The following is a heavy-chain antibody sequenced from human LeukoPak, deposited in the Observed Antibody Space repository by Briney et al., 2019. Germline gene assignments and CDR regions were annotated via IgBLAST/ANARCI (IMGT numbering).Heavy chain of an antibody. D-gene: IGHD6-19*01. J-gene: IGHJ4*02. CDR2: IYSGGNT. Sequence: PGGSLRLSCAASGFTVSSNYMSWVRQAPGKGLEWVSVIYSGGNTYYADSVKGRFTISRDNPKNTLYLQMNSLRAEDTAVYYCARGIAVAGIIDYWGQGTLVTVSS. CDR1: GFTVSSNY. V-gene: IGHV3-66*01. CDR3: ARGIAVAGIIDY.